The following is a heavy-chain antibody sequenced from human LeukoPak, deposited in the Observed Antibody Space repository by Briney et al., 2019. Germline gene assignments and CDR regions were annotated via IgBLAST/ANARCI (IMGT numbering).Heavy chain of an antibody. V-gene: IGHV4-31*03. D-gene: IGHD2-2*02. CDR2: IYYSGTT. Sequence: SQTLSLTCTVSGGSISSGAYFWSWIRQHPGKGLEWIGFIYYSGTTYYNPSLKSRVTLSKDTSKNHFSLTLSSVTAADTAVYYCARMHLGYCSSTSCYIYYFDYWGQGTLVTVSS. CDR3: ARMHLGYCSSTSCYIYYFDY. CDR1: GGSISSGAYF. J-gene: IGHJ4*02.